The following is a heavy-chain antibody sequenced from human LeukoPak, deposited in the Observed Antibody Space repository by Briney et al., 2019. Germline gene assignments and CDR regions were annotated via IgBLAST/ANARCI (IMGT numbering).Heavy chain of an antibody. V-gene: IGHV1-2*02. CDR2: INPNSGGT. Sequence: ASVKVSCRASGYTFTGYYMHWVRQAPGQGLEWMGWINPNSGGTNYAQKFQGRVTMTRDTSISTAYMELSRLRSDDTAVYYCARVRPPNAEFDYWGQGTLVTVSS. J-gene: IGHJ4*02. D-gene: IGHD1-1*01. CDR1: GYTFTGYY. CDR3: ARVRPPNAEFDY.